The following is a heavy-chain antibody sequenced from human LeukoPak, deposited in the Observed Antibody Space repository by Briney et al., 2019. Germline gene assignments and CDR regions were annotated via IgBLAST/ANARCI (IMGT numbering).Heavy chain of an antibody. J-gene: IGHJ6*02. Sequence: GGSLRLTCTASGFTFNTYWMNWARQAPGKGLEWVASINPSESVKYYVNSVKGRFTISRDNAKNSLYLQMSNLRAEDTAVYFCARGGGLDVWGQGATVTVSS. CDR2: INPSESVK. V-gene: IGHV3-7*03. D-gene: IGHD3-16*01. CDR3: ARGGGLDV. CDR1: GFTFNTYW.